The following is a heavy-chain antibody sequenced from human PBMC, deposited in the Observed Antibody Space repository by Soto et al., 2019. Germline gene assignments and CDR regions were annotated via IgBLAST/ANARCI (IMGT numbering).Heavy chain of an antibody. CDR1: SASMSSSNW. V-gene: IGHV4-4*02. CDR2: INHSGST. CDR3: ARDAPDYYDSRGGYYFDY. Sequence: QVQLQESGPGLVKPSGTLSLTCAVSSASMSSSNWWSWVRQPPGKGLEWIGEINHSGSTNYNPSLKSRVTISIDKSKNQFSLKLSSVTAADTAVYYCARDAPDYYDSRGGYYFDYWGQGTLVTVSS. D-gene: IGHD3-22*01. J-gene: IGHJ4*02.